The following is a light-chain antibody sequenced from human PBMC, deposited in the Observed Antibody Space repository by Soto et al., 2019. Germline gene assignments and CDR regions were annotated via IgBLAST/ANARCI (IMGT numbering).Light chain of an antibody. Sequence: DIPMTQSPSSLSPSVGDSVTITCQASRDISNHLNWYQKIPGKAPKIMIYDASNLVTGVPSRFSGRGSGTDCTFTISSLQPEDCATYYCQQYDNVGITFCQGTRLEIK. V-gene: IGKV1-33*01. J-gene: IGKJ5*01. CDR1: RDISNH. CDR2: DAS. CDR3: QQYDNVGIT.